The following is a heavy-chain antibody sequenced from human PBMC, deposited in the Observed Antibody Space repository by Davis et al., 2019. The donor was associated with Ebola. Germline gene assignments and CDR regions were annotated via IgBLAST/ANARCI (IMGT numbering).Heavy chain of an antibody. CDR3: AREGSLIDY. Sequence: PGGSLRLSCAASGFTFSSYAMHWVRQAPGKGLEWVAVISYDGSNKYYADSVKGRFTISRDNSKNTLYLQMNSLRAEDTAAYYCAREGSLIDYWGQGTLVTVSS. CDR1: GFTFSSYA. J-gene: IGHJ4*02. V-gene: IGHV3-30-3*01. CDR2: ISYDGSNK.